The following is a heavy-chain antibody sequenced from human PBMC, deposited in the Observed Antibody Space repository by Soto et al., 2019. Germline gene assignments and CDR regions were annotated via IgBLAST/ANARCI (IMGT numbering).Heavy chain of an antibody. J-gene: IGHJ4*02. CDR1: GFTFGDHA. CDR2: IRAKAYGGAT. V-gene: IGHV3-49*03. CDR3: ARDLITRVAGCDS. Sequence: PGGSLRLSCATSGFTFGDHALGWFRQAPGKGLEWLSFIRAKAYGGATAYAASVKGRFTISRDDSRGILYLQMDSLITEDTGVYYCARDLITRVAGCDSWGKGTMVT. D-gene: IGHD6-19*01.